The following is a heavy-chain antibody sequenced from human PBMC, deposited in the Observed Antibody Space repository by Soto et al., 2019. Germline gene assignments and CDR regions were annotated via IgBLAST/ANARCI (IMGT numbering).Heavy chain of an antibody. V-gene: IGHV4-59*01. CDR2: IYYSGST. CDR1: CGSISSYY. J-gene: IGHJ4*02. Sequence: PSGTPSLTCPLPCGSISSYYWSWIPQPPGKGLEWIGYIYYSGSTNYNPSLKSRVTISVDTSKNQFSLKLSSVTAADTAVYYCARAPDIVVVPAAIDFDYWGQGTLVTVSS. CDR3: ARAPDIVVVPAAIDFDY. D-gene: IGHD2-2*01.